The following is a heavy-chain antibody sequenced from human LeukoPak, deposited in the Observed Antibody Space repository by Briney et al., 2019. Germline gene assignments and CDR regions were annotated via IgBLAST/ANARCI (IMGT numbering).Heavy chain of an antibody. D-gene: IGHD3-22*01. J-gene: IGHJ3*01. V-gene: IGHV3-23*01. Sequence: SGGSLRLPCAASGFPFSSYAVSWVRPARGKGLEWVATICGSGGSTYYADSVKGRFTISRDNSKNTPYLQMDSLRADDTAVYYCAKDGWYYESSGLGAFDVWGQGTMVTVSS. CDR2: ICGSGGST. CDR3: AKDGWYYESSGLGAFDV. CDR1: GFPFSSYA.